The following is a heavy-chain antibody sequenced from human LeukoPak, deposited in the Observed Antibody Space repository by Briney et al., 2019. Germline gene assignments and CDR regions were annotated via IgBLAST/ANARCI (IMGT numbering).Heavy chain of an antibody. V-gene: IGHV1-69*13. J-gene: IGHJ5*02. CDR3: ARLTTVTNNWFDP. Sequence: ASVKVSCKASGGTFSSYAISWVRQAPGQGLEWMGGIIPIFGTANYAQKFQGRVTITADESTSTAYMELSSLRSEDTAVYYCARLTTVTNNWFDPWGQGTLVTVSS. D-gene: IGHD4-17*01. CDR1: GGTFSSYA. CDR2: IIPIFGTA.